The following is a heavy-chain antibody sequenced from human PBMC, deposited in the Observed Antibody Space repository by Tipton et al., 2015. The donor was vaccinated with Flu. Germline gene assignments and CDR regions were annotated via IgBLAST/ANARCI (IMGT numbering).Heavy chain of an antibody. CDR2: IKRDESEK. J-gene: IGHJ3*01. Sequence: SLRLSCAASGFTFSRYAMSWVRQAPGKGLEWVANIKRDESEKYYVDSVKGRFTISRDNAKNSLFLQMDSLRADDTAVYYCVRESDCGGDCYHDAFDVWGHGTMVTVSS. D-gene: IGHD2-21*01. V-gene: IGHV3-7*01. CDR3: VRESDCGGDCYHDAFDV. CDR1: GFTFSRYA.